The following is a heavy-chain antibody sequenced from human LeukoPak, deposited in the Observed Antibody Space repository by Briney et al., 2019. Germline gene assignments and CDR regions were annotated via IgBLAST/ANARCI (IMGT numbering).Heavy chain of an antibody. CDR3: ARDGLRSGSTLLDY. D-gene: IGHD5-12*01. CDR1: GYTFTSYG. CDR2: ISAYNGNT. V-gene: IGHV1-18*01. Sequence: GASVKVSCKASGYTFTSYGISWVRQAPRQGLEWMGWISAYNGNTNYAQKLQGRVTMTTDTSTSTAYMELRSLRSDDTAVYYCARDGLRSGSTLLDYWGQGTLVTVSS. J-gene: IGHJ4*02.